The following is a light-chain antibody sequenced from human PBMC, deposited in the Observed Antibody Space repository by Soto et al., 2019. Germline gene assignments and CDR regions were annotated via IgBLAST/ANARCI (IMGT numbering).Light chain of an antibody. J-gene: IGKJ1*01. CDR3: QHYNSYGT. Sequence: DLHITQYPSTLSASIADRVTITCRASQSISKWLAWYQQRPGKPPKIRIYPASSLETGVPSRLSGSGSGTEFTLTISSLQPDDFATYYCQHYNSYGTFGQGTKVDIK. CDR1: QSISKW. CDR2: PAS. V-gene: IGKV1-5*01.